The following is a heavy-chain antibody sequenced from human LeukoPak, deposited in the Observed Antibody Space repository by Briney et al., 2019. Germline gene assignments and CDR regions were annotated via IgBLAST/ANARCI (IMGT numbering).Heavy chain of an antibody. Sequence: SGTLSLTCTVSGGSISSYYWSWIRQPPGKGLEWIGYIYYSGSTNYNPSLKSRVTISVDTSKNQFSLKLSSVTAADTAVYYCAREYMYSSGWYWFDPWGQGTLVTVSS. CDR1: GGSISSYY. V-gene: IGHV4-59*01. D-gene: IGHD6-19*01. CDR3: AREYMYSSGWYWFDP. J-gene: IGHJ5*02. CDR2: IYYSGST.